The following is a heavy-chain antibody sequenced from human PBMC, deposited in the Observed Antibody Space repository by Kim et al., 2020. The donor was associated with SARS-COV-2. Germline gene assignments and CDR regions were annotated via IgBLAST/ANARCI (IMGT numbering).Heavy chain of an antibody. CDR1: GFTFSSYS. J-gene: IGHJ4*02. CDR2: ISSSSSYI. D-gene: IGHD2-15*01. Sequence: GGSLRLSCAASGFTFSSYSMNWVRQAPGKGLEWVSSISSSSSYIYYADSVKGRFTISRDNAKNSLYLQMNSLRAEDTAVYYCAREVCSGGSCYIYWGQGTLVTVSS. CDR3: AREVCSGGSCYIY. V-gene: IGHV3-21*01.